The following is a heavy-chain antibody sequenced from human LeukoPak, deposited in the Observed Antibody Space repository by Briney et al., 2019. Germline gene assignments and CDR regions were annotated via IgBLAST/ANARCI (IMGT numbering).Heavy chain of an antibody. J-gene: IGHJ5*02. CDR2: IYYSGST. CDR3: ARVRPHCSGGSCYLRGGWFDP. D-gene: IGHD2-15*01. CDR1: GGSISSGGYY. V-gene: IGHV4-31*03. Sequence: PSETLSLTCTVSGGSISSGGYYWSWIRQHPGKGLEWIGYIYYSGSTYYNPSPKSRVTISVDTSKNQFSLKLSSVTAADTAVYYCARVRPHCSGGSCYLRGGWFDPWGQGTLVTVSS.